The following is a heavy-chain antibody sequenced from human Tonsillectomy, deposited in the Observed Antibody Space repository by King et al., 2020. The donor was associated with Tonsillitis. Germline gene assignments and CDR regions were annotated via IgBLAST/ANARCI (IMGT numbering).Heavy chain of an antibody. CDR2: ISYDGTNK. CDR3: AGDGYSYGHPIAY. J-gene: IGHJ4*02. D-gene: IGHD5-18*01. Sequence: VQLVESGGGVVQPGRSLRLSCAASGFTFNNYAMHWVRQAPGKGLEWVAVISYDGTNKYYADSVKGRFTISRDNSKNTLYLQMNSLRAEDMAVYYCAGDGYSYGHPIAYWGQGTLVTVSS. CDR1: GFTFNNYA. V-gene: IGHV3-30*01.